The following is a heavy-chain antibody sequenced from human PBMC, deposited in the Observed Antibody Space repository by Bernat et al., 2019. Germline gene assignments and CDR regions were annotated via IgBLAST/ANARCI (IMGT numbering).Heavy chain of an antibody. CDR2: ISGRGDYT. V-gene: IGHV3-23*01. J-gene: IGHJ4*02. D-gene: IGHD2-15*01. Sequence: EVQLLESGGGLVQPGGSLRLSCAASGFTFRNYAMSWVRRAPGKGLKWVSGISGRGDYTYYADSVKGRFTISRDNSKNTLYLQMNSVRAEDTAIYYCTKRSRPYCSGGGCYSGFDYWGQGTLVTVSS. CDR1: GFTFRNYA. CDR3: TKRSRPYCSGGGCYSGFDY.